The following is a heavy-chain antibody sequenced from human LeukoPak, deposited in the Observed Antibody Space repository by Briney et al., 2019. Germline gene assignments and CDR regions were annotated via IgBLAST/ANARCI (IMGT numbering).Heavy chain of an antibody. V-gene: IGHV3-23*01. CDR1: GFTFSSYG. CDR3: ANLYCSGGSCYSGYFDY. Sequence: SGGSLRLSCAASGFTFSSYGMSWVRQAPGKGLEWVSSISGSGGRTYYADSVKGRFTISRDDPNNTLYLQMNSLRAEDTAVYSCANLYCSGGSCYSGYFDYWGQGTLVTVSS. D-gene: IGHD2-15*01. CDR2: ISGSGGRT. J-gene: IGHJ4*02.